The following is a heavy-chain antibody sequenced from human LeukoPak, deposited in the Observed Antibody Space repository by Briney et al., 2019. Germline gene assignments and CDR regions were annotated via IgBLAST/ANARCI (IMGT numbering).Heavy chain of an antibody. CDR2: ISGSGGST. V-gene: IGHV3-23*01. Sequence: PGGSLRLSCAASGFTFSSYAMSWVRQAPGKGLEWVSAISGSGGSTYYADSVKGRFTISRDNSKNTLYLQVNSLRAEDTAVYYCAKLLGPIVVVTASDYWGQGTLVTVSS. CDR3: AKLLGPIVVVTASDY. CDR1: GFTFSSYA. J-gene: IGHJ4*01. D-gene: IGHD2-21*02.